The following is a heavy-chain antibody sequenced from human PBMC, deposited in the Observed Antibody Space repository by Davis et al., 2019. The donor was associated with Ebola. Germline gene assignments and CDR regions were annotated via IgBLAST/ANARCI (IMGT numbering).Heavy chain of an antibody. J-gene: IGHJ4*02. D-gene: IGHD3-3*01. CDR1: GFTFSSYA. CDR2: ISCSGGST. Sequence: GESLKISCAASGFTFSSYAMSWVRQAPGKGLEWVSAISCSGGSTYYADSVKGRFTISRDNSKNTLYLQMNSLRAEDTAVYYCAKDRMPYYYFWSGYMQGGEGHFDYWGQGTLVTVSS. CDR3: AKDRMPYYYFWSGYMQGGEGHFDY. V-gene: IGHV3-23*01.